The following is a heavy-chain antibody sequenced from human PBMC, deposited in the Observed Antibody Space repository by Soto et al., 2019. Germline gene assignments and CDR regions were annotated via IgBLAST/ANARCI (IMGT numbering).Heavy chain of an antibody. Sequence: RLSCAASGFTFSDYYMSWIRQAPGRGLEWVSYISSSGSTIYYADSVKGRFTISRDNAKNSLYLQMNSLRAEDTAVYYCARDFTYYYDSSGYSGYWGQGTLVTVSS. CDR1: GFTFSDYY. CDR2: ISSSGSTI. CDR3: ARDFTYYYDSSGYSGY. V-gene: IGHV3-11*01. D-gene: IGHD3-22*01. J-gene: IGHJ4*02.